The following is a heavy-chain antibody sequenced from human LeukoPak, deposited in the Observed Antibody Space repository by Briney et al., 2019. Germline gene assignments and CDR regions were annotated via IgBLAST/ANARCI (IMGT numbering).Heavy chain of an antibody. D-gene: IGHD1-26*01. V-gene: IGHV3-23*01. J-gene: IGHJ2*01. CDR3: AKDRTVGASYWYFDL. CDR1: GFTFSTNA. CDR2: ISGSGAST. Sequence: GGSLRLSCLTSGFTFSTNAMSWVRQAPGKGLEWISGISGSGASTYYADSVTGRFTISRDNSRNTLYLHMNTLRAEDTAIYYSAKDRTVGASYWYFDLWGRGTLVTVSS.